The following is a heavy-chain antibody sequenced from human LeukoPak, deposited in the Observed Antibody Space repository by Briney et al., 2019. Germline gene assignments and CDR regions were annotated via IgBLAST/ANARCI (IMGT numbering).Heavy chain of an antibody. J-gene: IGHJ1*01. CDR3: ATDSSSPRVTYFQH. Sequence: SETLSLTCTVSGGYISSGSYYWSWIRQPAGKGVEWIGRIYTSGSTNYNPSLKSRVTISVDASKSRVSLKLNSVPAADTAVYYCATDSSSPRVTYFQHWGQGTLVTVSS. CDR1: GGYISSGSYY. D-gene: IGHD6-6*01. CDR2: IYTSGST. V-gene: IGHV4-61*02.